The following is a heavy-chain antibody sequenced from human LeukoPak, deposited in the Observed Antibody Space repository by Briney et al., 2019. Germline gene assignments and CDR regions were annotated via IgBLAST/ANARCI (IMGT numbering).Heavy chain of an antibody. D-gene: IGHD6-13*01. CDR3: ASSPWTAAGLDY. V-gene: IGHV4-34*01. CDR2: INHSGST. J-gene: IGHJ4*02. CDR1: GGSFSGYY. Sequence: PSETLSLTCAVYGGSFSGYYWSWIRQPPGKGLEWIGEINHSGSTNYNPSLKSRVTISVDTSKNQFSLTLSSVTAADTAVYYCASSPWTAAGLDYWGQGTLVTVSS.